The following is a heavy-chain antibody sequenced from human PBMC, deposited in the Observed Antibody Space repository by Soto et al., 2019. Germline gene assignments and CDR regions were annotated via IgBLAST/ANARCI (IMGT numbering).Heavy chain of an antibody. V-gene: IGHV3-21*01. CDR2: ISTSSIYI. D-gene: IGHD3-3*01. J-gene: IGHJ4*02. CDR3: AKERGYYELWSGYSPSDF. Sequence: EVPLVESGGGLVKPGGSLRLSCAASGFTFSSYTMTWVRQAPGKGLEWVSSISTSSIYIYYADSVKGRFTISRDNAKNSLNLQMNSRRAEDTAVDYCAKERGYYELWSGYSPSDFWGQGTLVTVSS. CDR1: GFTFSSYT.